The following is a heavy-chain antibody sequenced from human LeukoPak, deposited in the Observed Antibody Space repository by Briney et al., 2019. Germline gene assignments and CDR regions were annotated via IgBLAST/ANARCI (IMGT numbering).Heavy chain of an antibody. V-gene: IGHV1-8*01. CDR1: GYTFTSYD. CDR3: ARGRGYSGYVLGWPDY. D-gene: IGHD5-12*01. Sequence: ASVKVSCKASGYTFTSYDINWVRQATGQGLEWMGWMNPNSGNTGYAQKFQGRVTMTRNTSISTAYMELSSLRSEDTAVYYCARGRGYSGYVLGWPDYWGQGTLVTVSS. J-gene: IGHJ4*02. CDR2: MNPNSGNT.